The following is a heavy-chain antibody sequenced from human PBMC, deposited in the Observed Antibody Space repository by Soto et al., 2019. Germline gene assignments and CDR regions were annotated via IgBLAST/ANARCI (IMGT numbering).Heavy chain of an antibody. J-gene: IGHJ6*02. CDR1: GYTFTSYD. CDR3: AREGVRGMDV. CDR2: MNPNSGNT. V-gene: IGHV1-8*01. Sequence: ASVKVSCKDSGYTFTSYDINCVRQATGQGLEWMGWMNPNSGNTGYAQKFQGRITMTRNTSISTAYMELSSLRSEDTAVYCCAREGVRGMDVWGQGTTVTVSS. D-gene: IGHD3-16*01.